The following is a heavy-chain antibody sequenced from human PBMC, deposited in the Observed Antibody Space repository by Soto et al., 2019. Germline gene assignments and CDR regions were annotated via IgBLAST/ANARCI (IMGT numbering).Heavy chain of an antibody. CDR1: GGSISSYY. Sequence: SETLSLTCTVSGGSISSYYWSWIRQPPGKGLEWIGYIYYSGSTNYNPSLKSRVTISVDTSKNQFSLKLSSVTAADTAVYYCARLDDSSDIDYWGQGTLVTVST. CDR3: ARLDDSSDIDY. D-gene: IGHD6-25*01. CDR2: IYYSGST. J-gene: IGHJ4*02. V-gene: IGHV4-59*08.